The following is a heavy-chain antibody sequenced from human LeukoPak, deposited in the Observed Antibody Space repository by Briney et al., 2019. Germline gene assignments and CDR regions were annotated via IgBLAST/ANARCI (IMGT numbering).Heavy chain of an antibody. V-gene: IGHV3-15*01. CDR3: ATDFYDST. CDR1: GFTFSQFG. J-gene: IGHJ5*02. Sequence: GGSLRLSCATSGFTFSQFGMTWVRQAPGKGLEWVGRIRSNSDGGTIDYAAPVKGRFTLSRDDSKDTLYLQMNSLQTEDTAVYYCATDFYDSTWGQGTLVTVSS. CDR2: IRSNSDGGTI. D-gene: IGHD3-22*01.